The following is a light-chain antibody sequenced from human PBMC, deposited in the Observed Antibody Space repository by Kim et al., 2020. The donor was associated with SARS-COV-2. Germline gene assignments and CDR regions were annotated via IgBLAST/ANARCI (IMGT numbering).Light chain of an antibody. V-gene: IGKV3-11*01. J-gene: IGKJ4*01. CDR3: QQRNNWPFT. CDR2: NGS. Sequence: LSPGERAPLSCRASQSVSGYLAWYQQKPGQAPRLFIVNGSQRATGIPARFSGSWSGTDFTLTISSLEPEDFAVYYCQQRNNWPFTFGEGTKLEI. CDR1: QSVSGY.